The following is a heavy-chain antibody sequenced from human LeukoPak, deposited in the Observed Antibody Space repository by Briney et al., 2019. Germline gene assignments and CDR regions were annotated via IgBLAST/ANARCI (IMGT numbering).Heavy chain of an antibody. V-gene: IGHV3-30*18. J-gene: IGHJ4*02. CDR3: AKDPRGTRYYDILTGYLYPDY. CDR2: ISYDGSNK. Sequence: GGSLRLSCAASGFTFSSYAMSWVRQAPGKGLEWVAVISYDGSNKYYADSVKGRFTISRDNSKNTLYLQMNSLRAEDTAVYYCAKDPRGTRYYDILTGYLYPDYWGQGTLVTVSS. CDR1: GFTFSSYA. D-gene: IGHD3-9*01.